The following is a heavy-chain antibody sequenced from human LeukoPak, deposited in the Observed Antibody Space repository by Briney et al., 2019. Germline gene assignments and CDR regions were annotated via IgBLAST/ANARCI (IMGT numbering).Heavy chain of an antibody. V-gene: IGHV1-46*01. CDR1: GYIFTNYF. J-gene: IGHJ3*02. D-gene: IGHD3-16*01. Sequence: ASVKVSCKASGYIFTNYFLHWVREAPGQGFEWMGIIDPSGDYTEYAQKFNGRVTMTRDTSTSTVYMELTSLTSEDTAVYYCSREIGDAFDIWGQGTMVTVAS. CDR3: SREIGDAFDI. CDR2: IDPSGDYT.